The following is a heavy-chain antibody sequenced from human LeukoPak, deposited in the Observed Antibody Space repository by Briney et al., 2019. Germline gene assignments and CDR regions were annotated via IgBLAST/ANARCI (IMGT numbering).Heavy chain of an antibody. CDR2: IYYRGST. D-gene: IGHD3-22*01. CDR3: AREHSYYDSSGYYYGSGYFDY. V-gene: IGHV4-59*01. Sequence: SETLSLTCTVSGGSMSTYYWSWIRQPPGKGLEWIGYIYYRGSTNYNPSLKSRVIISVDTSKNQFSLKLSSVTAADTAVYSCAREHSYYDSSGYYYGSGYFDYWGQGTLVTVSS. J-gene: IGHJ4*02. CDR1: GGSMSTYY.